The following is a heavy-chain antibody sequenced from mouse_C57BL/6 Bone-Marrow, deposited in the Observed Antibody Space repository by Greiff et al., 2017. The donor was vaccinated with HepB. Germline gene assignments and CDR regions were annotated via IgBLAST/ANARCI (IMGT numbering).Heavy chain of an antibody. J-gene: IGHJ4*01. CDR2: IDPANGNT. D-gene: IGHD1-1*01. Sequence: EVQGVESVAELVRPGASVKLSCTASGFNIKNTYMHWVKQRPEQGLEWIGRIDPANGNTKYAPKFQGKATITADTSSNTAYLQLSSLTSEDTAIYYCARYYGSSYYYAMDYWGQGTSVTVSS. V-gene: IGHV14-3*01. CDR1: GFNIKNTY. CDR3: ARYYGSSYYYAMDY.